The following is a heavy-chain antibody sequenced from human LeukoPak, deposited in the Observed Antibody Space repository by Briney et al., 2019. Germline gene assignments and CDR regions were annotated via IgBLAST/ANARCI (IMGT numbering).Heavy chain of an antibody. Sequence: GESLKISCKGSGYSFTSYWIGWVRQMPGKGLEWMGIIYPGDSDTRYSPSFQGQVTISADKSISTAYLQWSSLKASDTAMYYCARLSGPITIRFLPKYYFDYWGQGTLVTVSS. CDR2: IYPGDSDT. CDR3: ARLSGPITIRFLPKYYFDY. CDR1: GYSFTSYW. J-gene: IGHJ4*02. V-gene: IGHV5-51*01. D-gene: IGHD3-3*01.